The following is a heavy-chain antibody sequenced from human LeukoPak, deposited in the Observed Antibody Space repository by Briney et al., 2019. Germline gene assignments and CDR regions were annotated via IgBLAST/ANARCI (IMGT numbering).Heavy chain of an antibody. CDR3: ARDGDNGSGSYYAQGKTDL. Sequence: GGSLRLSCAASGFTVSSNYMSWVRQAPGKGLEWVSIIYSGGSTYYADSVRGRFIISRDNPKNTVYLQMNSLRAEDTAVYYCARDGDNGSGSYYAQGKTDLWGQGTLVTVSS. CDR2: IYSGGST. CDR1: GFTVSSNY. D-gene: IGHD3-10*01. V-gene: IGHV3-66*01. J-gene: IGHJ5*02.